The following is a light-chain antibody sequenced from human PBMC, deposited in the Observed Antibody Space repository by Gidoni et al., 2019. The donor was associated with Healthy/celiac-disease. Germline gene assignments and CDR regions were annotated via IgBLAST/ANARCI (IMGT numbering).Light chain of an antibody. V-gene: IGLV1-47*01. CDR1: SSNIGSNY. CDR2: RNN. Sequence: QSVPNPPPSASETHGQRVTSSCSGSSSNIGSNYVYWYQQLPGTAPKLLIYRNNQRPSGVPDRFSGSKSGTSASLAISGLRSEDEADYYCAAWDDSLSGWVFGGGTKLTVL. J-gene: IGLJ3*02. CDR3: AAWDDSLSGWV.